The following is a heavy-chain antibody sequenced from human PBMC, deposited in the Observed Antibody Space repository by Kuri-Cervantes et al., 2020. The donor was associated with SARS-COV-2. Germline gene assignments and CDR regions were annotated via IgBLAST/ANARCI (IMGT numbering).Heavy chain of an antibody. J-gene: IGHJ4*02. V-gene: IGHV4-59*01. CDR3: AKDKIGDGKPIIY. D-gene: IGHD3-10*01. CDR2: VSDTGS. CDR1: GGSISSYY. Sequence: GSLRLSCTVSGGSISSYYWTWMRKSPGRGLEWIGYVSDTGSRYNPSLGSRVTISVDTSKNQLPLRLTSVTAADTALYSCAKDKIGDGKPIIYWGRGILVTVSS.